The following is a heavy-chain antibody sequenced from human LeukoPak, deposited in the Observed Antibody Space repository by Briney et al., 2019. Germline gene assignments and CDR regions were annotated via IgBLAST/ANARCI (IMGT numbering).Heavy chain of an antibody. CDR1: GGSISSSSYY. CDR3: ASLGQDGAVAGTFDY. Sequence: SETLSLTCTVSGGSISSSSYYWGWIRQPPGKGLEWIGSIYYSGSTYYNPSLKSRVTISVDTSKNQFSLKLSSVTAADTAVYYCASLGQDGAVAGTFDYWGQGTLVTVSS. D-gene: IGHD6-19*01. J-gene: IGHJ4*02. CDR2: IYYSGST. V-gene: IGHV4-39*01.